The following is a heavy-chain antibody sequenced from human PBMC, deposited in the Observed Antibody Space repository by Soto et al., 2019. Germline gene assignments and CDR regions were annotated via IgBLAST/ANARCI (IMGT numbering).Heavy chain of an antibody. CDR3: AKTETFNGYYNAFDY. CDR2: ISGGGGST. J-gene: IGHJ4*02. Sequence: GGSLRLSCAASGFSFAGYALTWVRLAAGKGLEWVASISGGGGSTYYTDSVKGRFSISRDNSNRVVYLQMGSLTAGDTAVYYCAKTETFNGYYNAFDYWGQGTRVTVSS. V-gene: IGHV3-23*01. CDR1: GFSFAGYA. D-gene: IGHD3-9*01.